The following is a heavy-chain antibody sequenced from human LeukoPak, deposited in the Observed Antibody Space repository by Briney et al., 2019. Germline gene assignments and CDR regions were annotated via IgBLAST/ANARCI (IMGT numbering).Heavy chain of an antibody. CDR1: GGSFSGYY. CDR2: INRSGST. Sequence: SETLSLTCAVYGGSFSGYYWSWIRQPPGKGLEWIGEINRSGSTNYNPSLKSRVTISVDTSKNQSSLKLSSVTAADTAVYYCARGRLSAMDYWGQGTLVTVSS. D-gene: IGHD5-18*01. J-gene: IGHJ4*02. CDR3: ARGRLSAMDY. V-gene: IGHV4-34*01.